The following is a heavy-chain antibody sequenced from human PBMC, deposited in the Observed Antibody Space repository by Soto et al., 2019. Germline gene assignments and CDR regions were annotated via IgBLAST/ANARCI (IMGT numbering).Heavy chain of an antibody. J-gene: IGHJ4*02. CDR2: ISSSSSYI. D-gene: IGHD5-12*01. CDR1: GFTFSSYS. Sequence: GGSLRLSCAASGFTFSSYSMNWVRQAPGKGLEWVSSISSSSSYIYYADSVKGRFTISRDNAKNSLYLQMNSLRAEDTAVYYCARYDFNSGYDLSYFDYWGQGTLVTVSS. V-gene: IGHV3-21*01. CDR3: ARYDFNSGYDLSYFDY.